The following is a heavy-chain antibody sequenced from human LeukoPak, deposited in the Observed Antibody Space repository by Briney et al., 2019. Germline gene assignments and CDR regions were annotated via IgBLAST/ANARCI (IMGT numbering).Heavy chain of an antibody. CDR2: IRKDGGAK. CDR3: ASSHDSSGND. Sequence: GGSLRLSCAASGFPFSTYWMAWVRPAPGKGLAWVANIRKDGGAKFYAASVKGRFIISRDNAKNSLYLQMNNLRDEDTAVYYCASSHDSSGNDWGQGTLVTV. J-gene: IGHJ4*02. V-gene: IGHV3-7*01. D-gene: IGHD3-22*01. CDR1: GFPFSTYW.